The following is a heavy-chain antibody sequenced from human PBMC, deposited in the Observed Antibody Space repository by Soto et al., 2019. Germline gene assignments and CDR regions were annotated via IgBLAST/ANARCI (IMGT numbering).Heavy chain of an antibody. CDR2: ISGSGGST. D-gene: IGHD3-3*01. Sequence: EVQLLESGGGLVQPGGSLRLSCAASGFTFSSYAMSWVRQAPGKGLEWVSAISGSGGSTYYADSVKGRFTISRDNSKNTLYRQMNSLRAEDTAVYYCAKDHDYDFWSGYYALDYWGQGTLVTVSS. CDR3: AKDHDYDFWSGYYALDY. V-gene: IGHV3-23*01. J-gene: IGHJ4*02. CDR1: GFTFSSYA.